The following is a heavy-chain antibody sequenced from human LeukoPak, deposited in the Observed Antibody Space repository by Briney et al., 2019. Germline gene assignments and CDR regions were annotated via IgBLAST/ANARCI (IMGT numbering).Heavy chain of an antibody. CDR2: IYDSGST. D-gene: IGHD4-17*01. J-gene: IGHJ5*02. CDR1: GGSIRSSYYY. CDR3: ARYDYGDCWFDP. Sequence: PSETLSLTCTVSGGSIRSSYYYWGWIRQPPGKGLEWIGSIYDSGSTYYNPSLRSRVTISVDTSKNQFSLKLSSVTAADTALYYCARYDYGDCWFDPWGQGTLVTVSS. V-gene: IGHV4-39*07.